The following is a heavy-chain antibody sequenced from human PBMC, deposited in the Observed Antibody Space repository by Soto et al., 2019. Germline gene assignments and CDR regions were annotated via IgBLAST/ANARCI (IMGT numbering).Heavy chain of an antibody. Sequence: SETLSLTCAVYGGSFSGYYWSWIRQPPGKGLEWIGEINHSGSTNYNPSLKSRVTISVDTSKNQFSLKLSSVTAADTAVYYCARIAPKNSGYSSGWVDYWGQGTLVTVSS. CDR2: INHSGST. D-gene: IGHD6-19*01. CDR1: GGSFSGYY. CDR3: ARIAPKNSGYSSGWVDY. V-gene: IGHV4-34*01. J-gene: IGHJ4*02.